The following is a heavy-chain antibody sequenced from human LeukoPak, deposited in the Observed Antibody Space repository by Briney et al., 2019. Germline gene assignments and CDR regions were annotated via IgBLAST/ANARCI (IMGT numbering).Heavy chain of an antibody. J-gene: IGHJ4*02. Sequence: PSETLSLTCTVSGGSISSYYWSWIRQPPGKGLEWIGYIYYSGSTNYNPSLKSRVTISVDTSKNQFSLKLSSVTAADTAVYYCARDSPYSRSPGYWGQGTLVTVSS. D-gene: IGHD1-26*01. CDR1: GGSISSYY. V-gene: IGHV4-59*01. CDR3: ARDSPYSRSPGY. CDR2: IYYSGST.